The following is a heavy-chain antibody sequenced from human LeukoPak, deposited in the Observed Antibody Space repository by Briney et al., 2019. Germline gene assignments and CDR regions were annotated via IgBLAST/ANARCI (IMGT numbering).Heavy chain of an antibody. CDR3: ARARSNPDAFDI. J-gene: IGHJ3*02. V-gene: IGHV3-30-3*01. CDR2: ISYDGSNK. Sequence: GGFLRLSCAASGFTFSSYAMHWVRQAPGKGLEWVAVISYDGSNKYYADSVKGRFTISRDNSKNTLYLQMNSLRAEDTAVYYCARARSNPDAFDIWGQGTMVTVSS. CDR1: GFTFSSYA.